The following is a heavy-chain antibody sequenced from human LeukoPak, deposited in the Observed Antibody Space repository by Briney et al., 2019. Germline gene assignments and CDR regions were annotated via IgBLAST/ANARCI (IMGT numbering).Heavy chain of an antibody. D-gene: IGHD3-9*01. CDR2: INPNSVGT. Sequence: ASVKVSCKASGYSFTAYYMHWVRQAPGQGLEWMGWINPNSVGTNYAQKFQGRVTMTRDTSLTTAYMEMSRLRSDDTALYYCARSPHILTGENFDYWGQGTLVTVSS. V-gene: IGHV1-2*02. CDR3: ARSPHILTGENFDY. CDR1: GYSFTAYY. J-gene: IGHJ4*02.